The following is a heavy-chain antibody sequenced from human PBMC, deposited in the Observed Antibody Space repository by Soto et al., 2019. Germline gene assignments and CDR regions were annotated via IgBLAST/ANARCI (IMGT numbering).Heavy chain of an antibody. V-gene: IGHV1-18*01. CDR3: ARHVPSGGKCGYFDS. D-gene: IGHD2-15*01. Sequence: QVQLMQSGAEEKKPGASVKVSCKASGDTFTHYGITWLRQSPGQGLEWMVWINSFSADTNYPQTLQGRLTMTTVTSSNTVYMELRNLRSDDTAVYYCARHVPSGGKCGYFDSWGRGTLVPVSS. CDR1: GDTFTHYG. J-gene: IGHJ2*01. CDR2: INSFSADT.